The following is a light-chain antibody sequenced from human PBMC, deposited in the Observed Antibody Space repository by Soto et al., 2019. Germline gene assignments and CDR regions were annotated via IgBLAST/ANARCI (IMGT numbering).Light chain of an antibody. Sequence: EIVLTQSPGTLSLSPGERATLSCRASQSVSSSYLAWYQQKPGQAPRLLIYGASSRATGIPARFSGSGSGTEFTLTISSLQSEDFAVYFCQEYNNWPPSWTFGRGTTLEIK. J-gene: IGKJ2*02. CDR1: QSVSSSY. V-gene: IGKV3-15*01. CDR2: GAS. CDR3: QEYNNWPPSWT.